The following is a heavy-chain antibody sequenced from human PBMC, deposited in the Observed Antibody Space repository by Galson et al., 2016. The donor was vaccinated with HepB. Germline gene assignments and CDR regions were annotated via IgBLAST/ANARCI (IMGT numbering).Heavy chain of an antibody. Sequence: SVKVSCKASGYTFTNYAIHWVRQAPGQRLEWMGWINAGNGNTKYSQKFQGRVTITADTHASTAYMELSSLRSEDMAVYYCARRVVPDAQPAPAGWGWCLDVWGQGTTVTASS. J-gene: IGHJ6*02. CDR3: ARRVVPDAQPAPAGWGWCLDV. V-gene: IGHV1-3*01. D-gene: IGHD2-2*01. CDR1: GYTFTNYA. CDR2: INAGNGNT.